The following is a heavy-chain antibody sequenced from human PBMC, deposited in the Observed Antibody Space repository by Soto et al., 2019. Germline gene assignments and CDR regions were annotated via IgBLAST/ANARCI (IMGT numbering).Heavy chain of an antibody. V-gene: IGHV4-39*01. J-gene: IGHJ5*02. CDR3: ATRQGGSYNWFDP. D-gene: IGHD2-15*01. CDR1: GGSISRSSYS. Sequence: SETLSLTCTVSGGSISRSSYSWAWIRQPPGKGLEWIGTLYYSGNTYYNPSLKSRVTISVDTSKNQFSLKLSSVTATDTAVYYCATRQGGSYNWFDPWGQGTLVTVSS. CDR2: LYYSGNT.